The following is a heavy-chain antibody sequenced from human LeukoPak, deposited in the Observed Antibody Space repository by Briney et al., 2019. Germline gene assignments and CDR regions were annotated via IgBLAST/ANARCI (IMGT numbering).Heavy chain of an antibody. CDR2: IIPIFGTA. D-gene: IGHD6-13*01. V-gene: IGHV1-69*13. CDR1: GGTFSSYA. CDR3: ARDLGGKQLNDAFDI. Sequence: ASVKVSCKASGGTFSSYAIIWVRQAPGQGLEWMGGIIPIFGTANYAQKFQGRVTITADESTSTAYMELSSLRSEDTAVYYCARDLGGKQLNDAFDIWGQGTMVTVSS. J-gene: IGHJ3*02.